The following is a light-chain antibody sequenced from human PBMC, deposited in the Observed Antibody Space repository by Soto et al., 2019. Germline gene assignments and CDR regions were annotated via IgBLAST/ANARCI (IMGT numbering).Light chain of an antibody. Sequence: IVVTRSPRTMSLSPGERATLSCRASQSVSSSFLAWYQQKVGQAPRLLIYGASSRATGIPDRFSGSGSGTDFTLTISRLEPEDFAVYYCQRYGSYSRTFGQGTRVEIK. J-gene: IGKJ5*01. CDR1: QSVSSSF. CDR3: QRYGSYSRT. V-gene: IGKV3-20*01. CDR2: GAS.